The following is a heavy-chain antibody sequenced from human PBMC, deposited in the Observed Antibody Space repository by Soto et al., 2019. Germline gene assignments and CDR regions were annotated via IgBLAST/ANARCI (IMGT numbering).Heavy chain of an antibody. V-gene: IGHV1-69*12. J-gene: IGHJ3*01. D-gene: IGHD2-21*01. CDR3: ARRDSSFAFDV. CDR1: GDTLNIYT. Sequence: QVQLVQSGAEVMRPGSSVKVSCRASGDTLNIYTINWVRKAPGQGLEWMGGINPASDAATFAQKFQGRVSITADGSRGTAYMELSRLRYEDTAMYYCARRDSSFAFDVWGQGTMVTVST. CDR2: INPASDAA.